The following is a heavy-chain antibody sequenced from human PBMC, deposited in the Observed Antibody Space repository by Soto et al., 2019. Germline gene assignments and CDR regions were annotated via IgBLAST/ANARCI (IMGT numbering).Heavy chain of an antibody. J-gene: IGHJ4*02. CDR3: ARRRGSSGWKTNFDY. CDR1: GFTFSSYW. V-gene: IGHV3-74*01. CDR2: INSDGSST. Sequence: EVQLVESGGGLVQPGGSLRLPCAASGFTFSSYWMHWVRQAPGKGLVWVSRINSDGSSTSYADSVKGRFTISRDNAKNTLYLQMNSLRAEDTAVYYCARRRGSSGWKTNFDYWGQGTLVTVSS. D-gene: IGHD6-19*01.